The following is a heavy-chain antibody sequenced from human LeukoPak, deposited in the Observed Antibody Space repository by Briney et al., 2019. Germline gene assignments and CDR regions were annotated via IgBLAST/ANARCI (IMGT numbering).Heavy chain of an antibody. CDR1: GYTFTSYG. J-gene: IGHJ4*02. Sequence: GASVKVSCKASGYTFTSYGISWVRQAPGQGLEWMGWISTYKGNTNYAQRFQGRVTMTTDTSTSTAYMELRSLRSDDTAVYYYARADRKVGATFDYWGQGTLITVSS. CDR2: ISTYKGNT. V-gene: IGHV1-18*01. D-gene: IGHD1-26*01. CDR3: ARADRKVGATFDY.